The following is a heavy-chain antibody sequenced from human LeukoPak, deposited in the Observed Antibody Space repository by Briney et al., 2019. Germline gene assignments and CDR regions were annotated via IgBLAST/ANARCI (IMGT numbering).Heavy chain of an antibody. CDR1: GYTLTELS. D-gene: IGHD5-12*01. V-gene: IGHV1-24*01. CDR3: ATVDIVAKNYYYGMDV. J-gene: IGHJ6*02. Sequence: ASVKASCKVSGYTLTELSMHWVRQAPGKGLEWMGGFDPEDGETIYAQKFQGRVTMTEDTSTDTAYMELSSLRSEDTAVYYCATVDIVAKNYYYGMDVWGQGTTVTVSS. CDR2: FDPEDGET.